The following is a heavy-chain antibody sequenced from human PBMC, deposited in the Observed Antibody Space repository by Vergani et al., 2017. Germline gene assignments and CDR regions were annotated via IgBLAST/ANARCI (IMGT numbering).Heavy chain of an antibody. J-gene: IGHJ4*02. CDR3: ARRVVAGRNSLRHLDY. CDR1: GGTFSSNS. Sequence: QVQLVQSGAEVKKPGASVKVSCKASGGTFSSNSISWVRQAPGQGLEWMGRIIPIFGTTSYAQKFQGRVTILADESTSTAYMELRSLRSDDTALYYCARRVVAGRNSLRHLDYWGQGTLVVVSS. CDR2: IIPIFGTT. D-gene: IGHD2-15*01. V-gene: IGHV1-69*18.